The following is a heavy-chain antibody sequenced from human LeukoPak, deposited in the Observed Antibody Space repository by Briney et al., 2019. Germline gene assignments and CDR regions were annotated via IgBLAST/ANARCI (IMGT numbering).Heavy chain of an antibody. CDR3: ARQRSRGGQNNWFDP. J-gene: IGHJ5*02. D-gene: IGHD2-2*01. CDR1: GYTFTSYG. CDR2: ISAYSGNT. Sequence: ASVKVSCKASGYTFTSYGISWARQAPGQGLEWMGWISAYSGNTNYAQKLQGRVTMTTDTSTSTAYMELRSLRSDDTAVYYCARQRSRGGQNNWFDPWGQGTLVTVSS. V-gene: IGHV1-18*01.